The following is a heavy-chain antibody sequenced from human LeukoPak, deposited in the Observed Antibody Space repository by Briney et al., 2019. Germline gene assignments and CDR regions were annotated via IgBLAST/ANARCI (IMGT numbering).Heavy chain of an antibody. CDR3: ARDPDSFDF. CDR1: GFTVSDYW. Sequence: PGGSLRLSCTASGFTVSDYWMRWVRQAPGKGLEWVTNINQDGNQKYYVDSGKGRFAISRDNAKNSVFLQMNSLGAEDTSVYYCARDPDSFDFWGQGTLVTVSS. V-gene: IGHV3-7*01. J-gene: IGHJ4*02. CDR2: INQDGNQK. D-gene: IGHD3-3*01.